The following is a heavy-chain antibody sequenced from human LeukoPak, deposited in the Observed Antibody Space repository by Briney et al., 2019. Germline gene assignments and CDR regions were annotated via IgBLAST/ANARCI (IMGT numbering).Heavy chain of an antibody. Sequence: ASVKVSCKASGYTFTSYDMNWVRQATGQGLEWMGWMNPNSGNTGYAQKVQGRVTMTRNTSINTAYMELSSLRSEDTAVYYCARGIAAAGTSDPWGQGTLVTVSS. J-gene: IGHJ5*02. D-gene: IGHD6-13*01. CDR2: MNPNSGNT. CDR3: ARGIAAAGTSDP. V-gene: IGHV1-8*01. CDR1: GYTFTSYD.